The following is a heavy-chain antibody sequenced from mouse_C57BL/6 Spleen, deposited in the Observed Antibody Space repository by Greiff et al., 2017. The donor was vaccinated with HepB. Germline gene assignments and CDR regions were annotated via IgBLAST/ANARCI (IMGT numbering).Heavy chain of an antibody. CDR3: AINYYGSTYFDY. J-gene: IGHJ2*01. CDR2: IFPGSGST. Sequence: QVQLQQSGPELVKPGASVKISCKASGYTFTDYYINWVKQRPGQGLEWIGWIFPGSGSTYYNEKFKGKATLTVDKSSSTAYMLLSSLTSEDSAVYCCAINYYGSTYFDYWGQGTTLTVSS. D-gene: IGHD1-1*01. CDR1: GYTFTDYY. V-gene: IGHV1-75*01.